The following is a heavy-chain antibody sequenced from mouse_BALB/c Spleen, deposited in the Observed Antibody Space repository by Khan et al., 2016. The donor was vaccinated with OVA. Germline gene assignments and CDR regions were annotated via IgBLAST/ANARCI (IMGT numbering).Heavy chain of an antibody. CDR2: INTNTGEP. V-gene: IGHV9-3-1*01. CDR3: ARPPCFSDVMVY. CDR1: GYSFTNYG. Sequence: QIQLVQSGPELKKPGETVKISCKASGYSFTNYGLNWVKQALGKGLQWLGWINTNTGEPTYAVDFKGRFAFSLETSASTAYLQINNLKNEDTATYFCARPPCFSDVMVYWGQGTSVTVSS. J-gene: IGHJ4*01.